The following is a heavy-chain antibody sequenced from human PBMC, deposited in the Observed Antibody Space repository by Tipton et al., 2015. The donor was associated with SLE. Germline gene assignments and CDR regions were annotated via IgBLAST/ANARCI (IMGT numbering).Heavy chain of an antibody. CDR2: IYHTGTT. CDR3: ARDAHGYYSGWMDY. CDR1: GDSISSHSYY. J-gene: IGHJ4*02. Sequence: PGLVKPSETLSLTCTVSGDSISSHSYYWGWIRQPPGKGLEWIGNIYHTGTTYYIPSLKSRVTISIDTSKNNFSLKMTAVTAADTAVYYCARDAHGYYSGWMDYWGQGTLVTVSS. V-gene: IGHV4-39*02. D-gene: IGHD2-15*01.